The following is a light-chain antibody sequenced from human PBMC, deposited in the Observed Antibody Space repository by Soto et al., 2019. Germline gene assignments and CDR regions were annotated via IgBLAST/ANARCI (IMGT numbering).Light chain of an antibody. J-gene: IGKJ2*01. CDR2: GAS. CDR3: QQYGSSPWT. Sequence: EIVLPQYPGSLSLSLGERATLSCRASQSVSSSYLGWYQQKPGQAPRLLIYGASSRATGIPDRFSGSGSGTDFTLTISRLEPEDFAVYYCQQYGSSPWTFGQGTKLEVK. V-gene: IGKV3-20*01. CDR1: QSVSSSY.